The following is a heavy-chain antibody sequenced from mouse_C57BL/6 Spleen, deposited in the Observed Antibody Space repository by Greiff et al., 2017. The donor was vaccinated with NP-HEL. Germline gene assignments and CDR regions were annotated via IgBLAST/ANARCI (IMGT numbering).Heavy chain of an antibody. CDR3: TRSSYYGSYWYFDV. CDR2: IDPETGGT. CDR1: GYTFTDYE. Sequence: QVQLQQSGAELVRPGASVTLSCKASGYTFTDYEMHWVKQTPVHGLEWIGAIDPETGGTASNQKFKGKAILTADKSSSTAYMELRSLTSEDSAVYYCTRSSYYGSYWYFDVWGTGTTVTVSS. J-gene: IGHJ1*03. V-gene: IGHV1-15*01. D-gene: IGHD1-1*01.